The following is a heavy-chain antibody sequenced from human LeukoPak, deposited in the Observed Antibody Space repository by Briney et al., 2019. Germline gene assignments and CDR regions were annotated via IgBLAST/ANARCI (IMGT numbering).Heavy chain of an antibody. V-gene: IGHV1-18*01. D-gene: IGHD3-3*01. Sequence: ASVKVSCKASGGTFSSYGISWVRQAPGQGLEWMGWISAYNGNTNYAQKLQGRVTMTTDTSTSTAYMELRSLRSDDTAVYYCARGGGYDFWSDYLYYFDYWGQGTLVTVSS. CDR1: GGTFSSYG. CDR2: ISAYNGNT. CDR3: ARGGGYDFWSDYLYYFDY. J-gene: IGHJ4*02.